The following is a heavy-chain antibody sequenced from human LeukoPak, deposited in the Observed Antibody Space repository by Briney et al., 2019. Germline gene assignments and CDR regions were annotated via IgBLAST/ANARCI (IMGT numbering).Heavy chain of an antibody. Sequence: ASVKVSCKASGYTFTGYYMHWVRQAPGQGLEWMGWINPNSGGTNYAQKFRGRVTMTRDTSISTAYMELSRLRSDDTAVYYCARDRVVVVAATSYYYYMDVWGKGTTVTVSS. CDR3: ARDRVVVVAATSYYYYMDV. J-gene: IGHJ6*03. D-gene: IGHD2-15*01. CDR2: INPNSGGT. V-gene: IGHV1-2*02. CDR1: GYTFTGYY.